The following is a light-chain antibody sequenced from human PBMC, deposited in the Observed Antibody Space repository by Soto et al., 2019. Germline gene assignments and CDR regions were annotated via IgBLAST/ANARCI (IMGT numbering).Light chain of an antibody. V-gene: IGKV3-15*01. CDR3: QQYNNWPPLT. CDR2: GAS. CDR1: QSVNSN. J-gene: IGKJ4*01. Sequence: EIVMTQSPATLSVSPGERATLSCRARQSVNSNLAWYQQKPGQAPRLLIYGASTRATGIPARFSGSGSGTEFTLTISSLQSEDFALYYCQQYNNWPPLTFGGGTKVEIK.